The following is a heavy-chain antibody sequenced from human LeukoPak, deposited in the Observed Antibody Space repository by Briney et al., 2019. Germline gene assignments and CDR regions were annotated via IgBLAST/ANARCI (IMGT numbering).Heavy chain of an antibody. CDR3: AKAPVTTCSGAYCYPFDY. CDR1: AFTVSHTY. Sequence: GGSLRLSCPASAFTVSHTYMGWVRQAPGKGLEWVSLFYSDDKTYYADSVKGRFTISRDSSKNTLYLQMNSLRAGDAAVYYCAKAPVTTCSGAYCYPFDYWSQGTLVTVSS. D-gene: IGHD2-15*01. CDR2: FYSDDKT. J-gene: IGHJ4*02. V-gene: IGHV3-66*01.